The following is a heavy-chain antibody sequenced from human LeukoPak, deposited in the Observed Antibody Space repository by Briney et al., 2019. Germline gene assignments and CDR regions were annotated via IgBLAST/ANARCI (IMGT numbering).Heavy chain of an antibody. J-gene: IGHJ4*02. CDR1: GFTFSSYW. D-gene: IGHD6-13*01. CDR3: AKAAAGFYYFDY. V-gene: IGHV3-30*02. CDR2: IRYDGSNK. Sequence: GGSLRLSCEASGFTFSSYWMSWVRQAPGKGLEWVTFIRYDGSNKYFADSVKGRFTISRDNSKNTLYLQMNSLRAEDTAVYYCAKAAAGFYYFDYWGQGTLVTVSS.